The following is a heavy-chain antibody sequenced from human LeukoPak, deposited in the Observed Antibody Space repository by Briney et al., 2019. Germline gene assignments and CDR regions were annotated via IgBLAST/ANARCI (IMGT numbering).Heavy chain of an antibody. CDR3: ARVGAATYYYYYMDV. Sequence: PGGSLRLSCEASGFTFSSYWMSWVRQAPGAGLEWVANIKQDGSEKYYMDSLKGRFTVSRDNAKNSLYLQINSLRVGDTAVYFCARVGAATYYYYYMDVWGKGTTVTVSS. J-gene: IGHJ6*03. CDR1: GFTFSSYW. D-gene: IGHD2-15*01. CDR2: IKQDGSEK. V-gene: IGHV3-7*01.